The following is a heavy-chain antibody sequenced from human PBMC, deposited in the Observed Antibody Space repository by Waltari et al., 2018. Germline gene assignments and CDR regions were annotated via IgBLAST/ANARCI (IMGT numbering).Heavy chain of an antibody. CDR2: TYYRSKWYN. CDR3: ARDLAAAATGWFDP. D-gene: IGHD6-13*01. Sequence: QVQLQQSGPGLVTPSQTLPLTCAISGASVSSNSAAWNWTRQSPSRGLEWLGRTYYRSKWYNDYAVSVKSRITINPDTSKNQFSLQLNSVTPEDTAVYYCARDLAAAATGWFDPWGQGTLVTVSS. V-gene: IGHV6-1*01. J-gene: IGHJ5*02. CDR1: GASVSSNSAA.